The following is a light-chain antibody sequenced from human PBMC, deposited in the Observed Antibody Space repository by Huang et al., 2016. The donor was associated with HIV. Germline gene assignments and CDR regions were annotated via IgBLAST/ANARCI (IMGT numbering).Light chain of an antibody. CDR3: QQFNSYWT. J-gene: IGKJ1*01. Sequence: DIQMTQSPSTLSASVGDRVTITCRASQSITSWLAWYQQKPGKAPKRLIYDASSLESGVPSIFIGSGSGTEFTLTISSLQPDNFATYYCQQFNSYWTFGQGTKVEIK. V-gene: IGKV1-5*01. CDR1: QSITSW. CDR2: DAS.